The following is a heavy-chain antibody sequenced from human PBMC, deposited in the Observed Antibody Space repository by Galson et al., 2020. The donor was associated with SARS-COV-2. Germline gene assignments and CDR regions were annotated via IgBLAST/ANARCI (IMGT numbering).Heavy chain of an antibody. D-gene: IGHD3-3*01. CDR2: IYYSGST. CDR1: GGSISSYY. J-gene: IGHJ6*03. CDR3: ARGNVLRFLEWSLLYYYYYMDV. Sequence: SETLSLTCTVPGGSISSYYWSWIRQPPGKGLEWIGYIYYSGSTNYNPSLKSRVTISVDTSKNQFSLKLSSVTAADTAVYYCARGNVLRFLEWSLLYYYYYMDVWGKGTTVTVSS. V-gene: IGHV4-59*01.